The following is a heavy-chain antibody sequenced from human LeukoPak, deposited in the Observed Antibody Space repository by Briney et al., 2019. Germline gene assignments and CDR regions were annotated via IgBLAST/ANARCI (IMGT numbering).Heavy chain of an antibody. Sequence: GGSLRLSCAASGFTFDDYAMHWVRQAPGEGLEWVSGISWNSGSIGYADSVKGRFTISRDNAKNSLYLQMNSLRAEDTALYYCAKDMAGYSSSWGAFDIWGQGTMVTVSS. J-gene: IGHJ3*02. CDR3: AKDMAGYSSSWGAFDI. CDR2: ISWNSGSI. V-gene: IGHV3-9*01. D-gene: IGHD6-13*01. CDR1: GFTFDDYA.